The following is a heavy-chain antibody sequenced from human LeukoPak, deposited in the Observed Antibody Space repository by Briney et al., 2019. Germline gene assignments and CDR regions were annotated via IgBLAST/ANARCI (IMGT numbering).Heavy chain of an antibody. CDR3: ARGGDYGVKIDY. J-gene: IGHJ4*02. Sequence: QSGGSLRLSCAASGFTFSTHWMHWVRQAPGKGLVWVSRMNGDGSSTKYADSVKGRFTISRDNAKNTLYLQMNSLRAEDTAIYYCARGGDYGVKIDYWGQGTLVTVSS. V-gene: IGHV3-74*01. CDR2: MNGDGSST. D-gene: IGHD4-17*01. CDR1: GFTFSTHW.